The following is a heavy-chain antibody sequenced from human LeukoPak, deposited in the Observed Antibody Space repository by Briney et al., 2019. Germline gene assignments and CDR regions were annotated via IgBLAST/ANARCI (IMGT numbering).Heavy chain of an antibody. CDR3: VRRVDLDMDV. J-gene: IGHJ6*03. V-gene: IGHV4-39*01. CDR1: GGSISSSRYY. Sequence: SETLSLTCTVSGGSISSSRYYWDWIRQPPGKGLEWIGNIYYGGSTDYNPSLKSRVTISVDTSKNQFSLKLNSVTAADTAVYYCVRRVDLDMDVWGRGTTVTISS. CDR2: IYYGGST. D-gene: IGHD2-15*01.